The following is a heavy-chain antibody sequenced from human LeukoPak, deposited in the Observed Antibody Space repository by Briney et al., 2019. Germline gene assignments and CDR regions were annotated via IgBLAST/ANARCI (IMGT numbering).Heavy chain of an antibody. CDR3: ARGAYYMDV. J-gene: IGHJ6*03. CDR2: INHSGST. CDR1: GGSFSGYY. Sequence: SETLSLTCAVYGGSFSGYYWSWIRQPPGKGLEWIGEINHSGSTNYNPSLKSRVTISVDTSKNQFSLKLSSVTAADTAAYYCARGAYYMDVWGKGTTVTVSS. V-gene: IGHV4-34*01.